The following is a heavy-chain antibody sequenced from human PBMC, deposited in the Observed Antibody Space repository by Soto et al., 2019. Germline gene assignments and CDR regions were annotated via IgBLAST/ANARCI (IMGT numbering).Heavy chain of an antibody. D-gene: IGHD3-10*01. J-gene: IGHJ4*02. Sequence: GGSLRLSCAASGFTFSSYGMHWVRQAPCKGLEWVAVISYDGSNKYYADSVKGRFTISRDNSKNTLYLQMNSLRAEDTAVYYCAKDGRGSFDYWGQGTLVTVSS. CDR2: ISYDGSNK. CDR3: AKDGRGSFDY. V-gene: IGHV3-30*18. CDR1: GFTFSSYG.